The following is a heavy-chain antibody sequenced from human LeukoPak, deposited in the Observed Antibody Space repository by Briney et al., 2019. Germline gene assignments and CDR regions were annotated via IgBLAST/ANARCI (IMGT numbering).Heavy chain of an antibody. J-gene: IGHJ4*02. CDR1: GGSISSSSYY. CDR3: ARRYRYSSGWDFDY. CDR2: IYYSGST. D-gene: IGHD6-19*01. V-gene: IGHV4-39*01. Sequence: ASETLSLTCTVSGGSISSSSYYWGWIRQPPGKGLEWIGSIYYSGSTYYNPSLKSRVTISVDTSKNQFSLKLSSVTAADTAVYYCARRYRYSSGWDFDYWGQGTLVTVSS.